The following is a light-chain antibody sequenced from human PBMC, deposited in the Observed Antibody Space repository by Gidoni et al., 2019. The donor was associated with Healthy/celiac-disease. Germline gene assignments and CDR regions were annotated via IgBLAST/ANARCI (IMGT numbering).Light chain of an antibody. Sequence: NFLLTQPHSVSESPVQTVTISCTGISGSIASNYVQWYPQRPGSAPNTVIYEDNQRPSGVPDRFSGSIDSSSNSASLTISGLKTEDEADYYCQSYDSSNRVFGGGTKLTVL. J-gene: IGLJ2*01. CDR2: EDN. CDR3: QSYDSSNRV. V-gene: IGLV6-57*02. CDR1: SGSIASNY.